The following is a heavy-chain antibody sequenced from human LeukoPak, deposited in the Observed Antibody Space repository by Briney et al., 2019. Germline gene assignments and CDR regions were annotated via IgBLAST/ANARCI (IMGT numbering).Heavy chain of an antibody. CDR2: TTGSSGDT. V-gene: IGHV3-23*01. CDR3: AKSPLGSRRGAICYPFDS. Sequence: SGGSLRLSCAASGFTFNDYALSWVRQTPGKGLEWVAATTGSSGDTYHADSVKGRFAISRDNSKNTLYLQMNSLRAEDTALYYCAKSPLGSRRGAICYPFDSWGQGTLVTVSS. CDR1: GFTFNDYA. J-gene: IGHJ4*02. D-gene: IGHD2-15*01.